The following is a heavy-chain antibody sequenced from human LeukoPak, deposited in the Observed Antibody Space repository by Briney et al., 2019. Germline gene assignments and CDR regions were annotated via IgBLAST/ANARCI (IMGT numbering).Heavy chain of an antibody. CDR3: ARGYCSTTTCSGVGYMDV. Sequence: SETLSLTCTDSGDSISSSTYHWGWVRQPPGKGLEWIGSISYSGSTYYNPSLKSRVTVSVDTSKNQFSLKLSSVTAADRAAYYCARGYCSTTTCSGVGYMDVWGKGTTVTVSS. CDR1: GDSISSSTYH. V-gene: IGHV4-39*01. CDR2: ISYSGST. D-gene: IGHD2-2*01. J-gene: IGHJ6*03.